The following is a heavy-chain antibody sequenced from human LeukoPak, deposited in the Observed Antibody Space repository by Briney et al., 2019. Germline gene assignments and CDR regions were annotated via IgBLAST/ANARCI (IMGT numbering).Heavy chain of an antibody. Sequence: SETLSLTCNVSGGSISNKNYFWGWIRQPPGKGLEWIGSIFYSGSTYYNPSLKSRVTISVDTSENQFSLKMTSVTATDTGVYYCARTGTRPHWGQGTLVTVSS. V-gene: IGHV4-39*01. CDR2: IFYSGST. D-gene: IGHD1-14*01. J-gene: IGHJ4*02. CDR3: ARTGTRPH. CDR1: GGSISNKNYF.